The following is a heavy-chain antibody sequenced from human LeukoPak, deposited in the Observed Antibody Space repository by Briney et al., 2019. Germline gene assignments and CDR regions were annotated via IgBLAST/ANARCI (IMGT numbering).Heavy chain of an antibody. V-gene: IGHV3-23*01. CDR2: ISGSGGST. CDR3: AKNVGRGVFYYFDY. D-gene: IGHD3-10*01. J-gene: IGHJ4*02. Sequence: XXMSWVRQAPGKGLEWVSAISGSGGSTYYADSVKGRFTISRDNSKNTLYLQMNSLRAEDTAVYYCAKNVGRGVFYYFDYWGQGTLVTVSS. CDR1: XX.